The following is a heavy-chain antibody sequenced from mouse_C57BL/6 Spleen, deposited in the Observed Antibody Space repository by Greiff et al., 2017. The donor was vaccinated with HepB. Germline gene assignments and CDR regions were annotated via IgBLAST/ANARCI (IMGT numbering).Heavy chain of an antibody. CDR3: ARRGPIYYDYDVYAMDY. V-gene: IGHV1-54*01. CDR2: INPGSGGT. J-gene: IGHJ4*01. D-gene: IGHD2-4*01. Sequence: QVQLQQSGAELVRPGTSVKVSCKASGYAFTNYLIEWVKQRPGQGLEWIGVINPGSGGTNYNEKFKGKATLTADKSSSTAYMQLSSLTSEDSAVYCCARRGPIYYDYDVYAMDYWGQGTSVTVSS. CDR1: GYAFTNYL.